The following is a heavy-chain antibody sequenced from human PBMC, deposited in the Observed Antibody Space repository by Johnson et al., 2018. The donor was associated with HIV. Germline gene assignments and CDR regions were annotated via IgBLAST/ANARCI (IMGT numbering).Heavy chain of an antibody. D-gene: IGHD3-10*01. CDR1: GFTFSSYW. V-gene: IGHV3-7*05. J-gene: IGHJ3*02. CDR3: AREKPRLVQGVLDAFDI. Sequence: VQLVESGGGLVQPGGSLRLSCAASGFTFSSYWMSWVRQAPGKGLEWVANIKQEGSEKYYVDSVKGRFTISRDNAKKSLFLLMNSLRAEDTAVYYCAREKPRLVQGVLDAFDIWGRGTMVTVSS. CDR2: IKQEGSEK.